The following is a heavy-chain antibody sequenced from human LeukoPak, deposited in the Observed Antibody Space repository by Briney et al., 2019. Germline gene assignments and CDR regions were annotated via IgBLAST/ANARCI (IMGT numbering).Heavy chain of an antibody. J-gene: IGHJ4*02. CDR1: GFIFDHYG. V-gene: IGHV3-20*04. CDR2: INWNGGST. D-gene: IGHD6-13*01. Sequence: PGGSLRLSCAASGFIFDHYGMSWVRQAPGKGLESVSGINWNGGSTGYADSVKGRFTISRDNAKNSLYLQMNSLRAEDTALYYCARDRQSIQMGIADWGQGTLVTVSS. CDR3: ARDRQSIQMGIAD.